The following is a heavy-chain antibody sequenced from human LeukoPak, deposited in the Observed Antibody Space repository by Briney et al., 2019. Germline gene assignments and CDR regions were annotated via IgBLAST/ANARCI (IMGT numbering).Heavy chain of an antibody. CDR2: ISGRGDST. CDR1: GFTFSSYV. J-gene: IGHJ4*02. CDR3: AFKGYYYDSSGRSYLDY. V-gene: IGHV3-23*01. D-gene: IGHD3-22*01. Sequence: GGSLRLSCAASGFTFSSYVMSWVRQAPGKGLEWVSVISGRGDSTSYADSVRGRFTISRDNSKSTVFLQMHSLRAEDTAVYYCAFKGYYYDSSGRSYLDYWAQETLVTVSS.